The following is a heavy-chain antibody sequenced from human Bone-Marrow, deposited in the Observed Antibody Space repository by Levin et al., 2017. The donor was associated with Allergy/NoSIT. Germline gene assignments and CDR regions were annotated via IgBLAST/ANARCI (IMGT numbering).Heavy chain of an antibody. D-gene: IGHD3-10*01. CDR1: GFTFSSYW. CDR3: ARMRMVRGTYYYYYMDV. CDR2: IKQDGSEK. V-gene: IGHV3-7*04. Sequence: LSLTCAASGFTFSSYWMSWVRQAPGKGLEWVANIKQDGSEKYYVDSVKGRFTISRDNAKNSLYLQMNSLRAEDTAVYYCARMRMVRGTYYYYYMDVWGKGTTVTVSS. J-gene: IGHJ6*03.